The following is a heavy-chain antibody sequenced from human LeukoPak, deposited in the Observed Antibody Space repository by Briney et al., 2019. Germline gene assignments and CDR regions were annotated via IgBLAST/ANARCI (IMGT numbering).Heavy chain of an antibody. V-gene: IGHV3-23*01. J-gene: IGHJ4*02. D-gene: IGHD4-17*01. CDR1: GFTFSNYA. Sequence: GGSLRLSCAASGFTFSNYAMSWVRQAPGKGLEWVSSMSGSGGSTYYADSVKGRFTISRNNSKNTLYLQMNNLRAEDTALYYCAKDIYGDYFFDYWGQGTLVTVSS. CDR3: AKDIYGDYFFDY. CDR2: MSGSGGST.